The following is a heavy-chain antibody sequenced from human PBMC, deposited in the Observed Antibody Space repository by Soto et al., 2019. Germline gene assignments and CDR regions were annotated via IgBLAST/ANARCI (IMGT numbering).Heavy chain of an antibody. CDR2: INSGSTSV. V-gene: IGHV3-48*01. Sequence: EVQLVESGGGLVQPGGSLRLSCVASGFDFNSYSMNWVRQAPGKGLEWISYINSGSTSVFYADSVKGQFTISRDNAKNSLYLQMNSLRAEDTAVYYCTSSASPDAYWGQGTLVTVSS. CDR3: TSSASPDAY. J-gene: IGHJ4*02. CDR1: GFDFNSYS. D-gene: IGHD1-26*01.